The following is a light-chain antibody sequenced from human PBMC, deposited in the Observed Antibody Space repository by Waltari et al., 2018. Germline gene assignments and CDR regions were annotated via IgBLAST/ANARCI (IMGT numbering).Light chain of an antibody. CDR3: CSCAGDRLFYV. J-gene: IGLJ1*01. CDR1: NSDLGCYTF. Sequence: QSVLTQPPSASGSPGQSVTIPCPRTNSDLGCYTFFSLYQQYPGKTPTLIIFVVSQRPSGVPDRFSGSKSGNTASLTLSGLQAEDEADYYCCSCAGDRLFYVFGTGTKVSVL. CDR2: VVS. V-gene: IGLV2-8*01.